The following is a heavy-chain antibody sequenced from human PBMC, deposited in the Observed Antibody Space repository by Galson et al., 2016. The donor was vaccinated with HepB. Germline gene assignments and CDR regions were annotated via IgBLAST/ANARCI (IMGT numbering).Heavy chain of an antibody. CDR2: ISESGSTK. CDR3: VNVPFDY. D-gene: IGHD3-10*02. J-gene: IGHJ4*02. Sequence: SLRLSCAASGFTFSSFSMNWVRQALGKGLEWVSYISESGSTKYYADSVKGRFTISRDNAKNTLYLQMSSLRAEDTAVYYCVNVPFDYWGQGTLVTVSS. V-gene: IGHV3-48*01. CDR1: GFTFSSFS.